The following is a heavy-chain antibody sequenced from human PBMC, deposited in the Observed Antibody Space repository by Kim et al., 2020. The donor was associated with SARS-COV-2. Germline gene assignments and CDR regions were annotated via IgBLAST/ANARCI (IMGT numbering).Heavy chain of an antibody. CDR2: ISSSSSTI. Sequence: GGSLRLSCAASGFTFSSYSMNWVRQAPGKGLEWVSYISSSSSTIYYADSVKGRFTISRDNAKNSLYLQMNSLRDEDTAVYYCARDHQWGWDTAIDHRVYYYYGMDVWGQGTTVTVSS. CDR3: ARDHQWGWDTAIDHRVYYYYGMDV. CDR1: GFTFSSYS. J-gene: IGHJ6*02. D-gene: IGHD5-18*01. V-gene: IGHV3-48*02.